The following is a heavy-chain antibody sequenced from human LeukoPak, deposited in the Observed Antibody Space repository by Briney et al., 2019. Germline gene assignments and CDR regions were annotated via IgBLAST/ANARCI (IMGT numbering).Heavy chain of an antibody. V-gene: IGHV4-39*01. Sequence: SETLSLTCTVSGGSISSSSYYWGWIRQPPGKGLEWIGSIYYSGSTYYNPSLKSRVTISVDTSKNQFSLKLSSVTAADTAVYYCARTGLLWFGELTGWFDPWGQGTLVTVSS. J-gene: IGHJ5*02. CDR3: ARTGLLWFGELTGWFDP. CDR2: IYYSGST. CDR1: GGSISSSSYY. D-gene: IGHD3-10*01.